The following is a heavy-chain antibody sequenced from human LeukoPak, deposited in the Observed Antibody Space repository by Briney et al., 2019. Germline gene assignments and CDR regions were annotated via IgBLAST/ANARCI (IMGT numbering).Heavy chain of an antibody. D-gene: IGHD5-24*01. V-gene: IGHV3-30-3*01. CDR3: AKAIKNGYNWYYFDY. J-gene: IGHJ4*02. CDR1: GFTFSSFA. CDR2: ISYDGYTK. Sequence: PGRSLRLSCAASGFTFSSFAMHWVRQAPGKGLEWVSVISYDGYTKYYADSVTGRFTISRDNSKNTLFLQMNSLRAEDTAVYYCAKAIKNGYNWYYFDYWGQGTLVTVSS.